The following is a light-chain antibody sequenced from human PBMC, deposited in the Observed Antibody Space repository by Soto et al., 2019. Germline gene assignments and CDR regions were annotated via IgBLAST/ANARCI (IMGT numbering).Light chain of an antibody. CDR1: SSNIGAGYD. CDR3: QSYDSTLSGGV. Sequence: QSVLTQPPSVSGALGQRVTISCTGSSSNIGAGYDVHWYQQLPGTAPKFLIYTYSNRPSGVPDRFSGSKSGTSASLAITGLQAEDEADYYCQSYDSTLSGGVFGGGTQLTVL. CDR2: TYS. V-gene: IGLV1-40*01. J-gene: IGLJ3*02.